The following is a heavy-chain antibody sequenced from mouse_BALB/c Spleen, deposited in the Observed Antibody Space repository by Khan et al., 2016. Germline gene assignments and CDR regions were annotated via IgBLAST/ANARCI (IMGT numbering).Heavy chain of an antibody. Sequence: QVQLKESGAELVRPGASVKLSCKASGYTFTNYTMHWIKQRPGQGLEWIGYISPSSGYTEYNQKFKDKTTLTSDNSSGTAYMQLSSLTSEDSAVYYCARDYTYDPCFPYWGQGTLVSVSA. D-gene: IGHD2-14*01. CDR1: GYTFTNYT. CDR2: ISPSSGYT. J-gene: IGHJ3*01. CDR3: ARDYTYDPCFPY. V-gene: IGHV1-4*02.